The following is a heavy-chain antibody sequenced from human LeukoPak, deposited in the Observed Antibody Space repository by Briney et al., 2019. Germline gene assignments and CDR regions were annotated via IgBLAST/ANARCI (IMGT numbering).Heavy chain of an antibody. Sequence: SETLSLTCTVSGGPISGYYWSWIRQPPGKGVEWIAHIYNGVNTNYNPSLKSRVTISVDTSKNQFSLRLNSVTAADTAVYYCARSRAFNSGAFDPWGQGSLVTVSS. CDR2: IYNGVNT. J-gene: IGHJ5*02. CDR3: ARSRAFNSGAFDP. V-gene: IGHV4-59*01. CDR1: GGPISGYY. D-gene: IGHD1-26*01.